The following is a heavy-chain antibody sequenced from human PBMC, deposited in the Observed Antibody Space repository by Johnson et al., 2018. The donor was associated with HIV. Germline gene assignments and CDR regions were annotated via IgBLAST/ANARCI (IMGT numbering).Heavy chain of an antibody. CDR1: GFTLRNYW. CDR2: ISWNSGSI. J-gene: IGHJ3*02. D-gene: IGHD3-16*02. Sequence: EVQLVESGGGLVQPGGSLRLSCAASGFTLRNYWVNWVRQLPGKGLEWVSGISWNSGSIGYAGSVKGRFTISRDKAKNSLYVQMNSLSAEDTALYFWAKGLRLGELSLRVDAFDIWGQGTMVTVSS. CDR3: AKGLRLGELSLRVDAFDI. V-gene: IGHV3-9*01.